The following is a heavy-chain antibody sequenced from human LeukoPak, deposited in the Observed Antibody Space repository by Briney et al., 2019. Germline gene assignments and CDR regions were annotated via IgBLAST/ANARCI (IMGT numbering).Heavy chain of an antibody. Sequence: GGSLRLSCAPSGFTFSADWMSWVRQAPGKGLEWVASINQDGSEKYYVDSLKGRFTISRDNTKKSLYLQMNSLRAEDTAVYYCARDRRHILQLAPFDYWGQGTLVTVSS. J-gene: IGHJ4*02. CDR1: GFTFSADW. CDR2: INQDGSEK. V-gene: IGHV3-7*01. D-gene: IGHD2-2*01. CDR3: ARDRRHILQLAPFDY.